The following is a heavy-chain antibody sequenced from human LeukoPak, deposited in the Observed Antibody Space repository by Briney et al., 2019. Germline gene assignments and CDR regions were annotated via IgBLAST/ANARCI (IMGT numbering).Heavy chain of an antibody. CDR2: ISGSNTYT. CDR1: GFTFSDYH. D-gene: IGHD2-15*01. Sequence: GGSLRLSCAASGFTFSDYHMNWIRQAPGKGLEWVSQISGSNTYTNYADSVKGRFTISRDNARNSLYLQMNSLGDEDTAVYCCARAPKYCSGGNCVDYWGQGTLVTVSS. V-gene: IGHV3-11*05. J-gene: IGHJ4*02. CDR3: ARAPKYCSGGNCVDY.